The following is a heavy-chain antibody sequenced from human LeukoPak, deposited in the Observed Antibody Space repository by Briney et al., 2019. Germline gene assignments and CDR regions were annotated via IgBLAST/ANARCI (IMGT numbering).Heavy chain of an antibody. J-gene: IGHJ3*02. CDR2: IYYSGST. CDR1: GGSISSSSYY. V-gene: IGHV4-39*01. CDR3: ARHRMYYYDSSGRGVADALDI. D-gene: IGHD3-22*01. Sequence: PSETLSLTCTVSGGSISSSSYYWGWIRQPPGKGPEWIGSIYYSGSTYYNPSLKSRVTISVDTSKNQFSLKLSSVTAADTAVYYCARHRMYYYDSSGRGVADALDIWGQGTMVTVSS.